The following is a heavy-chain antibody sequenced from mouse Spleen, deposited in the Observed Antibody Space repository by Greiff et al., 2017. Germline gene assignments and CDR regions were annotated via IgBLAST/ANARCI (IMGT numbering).Heavy chain of an antibody. CDR1: GYAFSSSW. D-gene: IGHD2-14*01. CDR3: ARGGVRGKDY. V-gene: IGHV1-82*01. CDR2: IYPGDGDT. J-gene: IGHJ4*01. Sequence: QVQLQQSGPELVKPGASVKISCKASGYAFSSSWMNWVKQRPGKGLEWIGRIYPGDGDTNYNGKFKGKATLTADKSSSTAYMQLSSLTSEDSAVYFCARGGVRGKDYWGQGTSVTVSS.